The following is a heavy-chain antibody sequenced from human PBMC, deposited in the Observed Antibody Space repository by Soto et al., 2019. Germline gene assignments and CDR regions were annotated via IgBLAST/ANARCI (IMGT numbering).Heavy chain of an antibody. V-gene: IGHV3-15*01. D-gene: IGHD2-21*02. Sequence: DVQLVESGGGLVKPGGSLRLSCAASGFTFSNAWMSWVRQAPGKGLEWVGRIKSKTDGGTTDYAAPVKGKFTISRDDSKNTLFLQMNRLKIEDTAVYYCTPAGDKRIDYWGQGTLVTVSS. J-gene: IGHJ4*02. CDR2: IKSKTDGGTT. CDR1: GFTFSNAW. CDR3: TPAGDKRIDY.